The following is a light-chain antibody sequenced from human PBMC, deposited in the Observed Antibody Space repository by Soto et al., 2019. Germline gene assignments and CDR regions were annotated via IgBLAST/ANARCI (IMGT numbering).Light chain of an antibody. Sequence: QSVLTQPPSASGTPRQRVTISCSGTISNIGSNYVYWYQQLPATAPKLLIYKNSQRPSGVPDRFSGSKSGTSASLAISGLRSEDEADYYCAAWSDSLNGYVFGTGTKLTVL. CDR1: ISNIGSNY. J-gene: IGLJ1*01. V-gene: IGLV1-47*01. CDR2: KNS. CDR3: AAWSDSLNGYV.